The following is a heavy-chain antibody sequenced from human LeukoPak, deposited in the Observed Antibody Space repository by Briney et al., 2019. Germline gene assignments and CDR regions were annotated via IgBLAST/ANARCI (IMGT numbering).Heavy chain of an antibody. CDR1: GGSISSSSYY. J-gene: IGHJ4*02. Sequence: SETLSLTCTVSGGSISSSSYYWGWFRQPPGKGLEWIGSIYYSGSTYYNPSLKSRVTISVDTSKNQFSLKLSSVTAADTAVYYCARRPFLTRLDYWGQGTLVTVSS. CDR3: ARRPFLTRLDY. CDR2: IYYSGST. V-gene: IGHV4-39*07. D-gene: IGHD1-1*01.